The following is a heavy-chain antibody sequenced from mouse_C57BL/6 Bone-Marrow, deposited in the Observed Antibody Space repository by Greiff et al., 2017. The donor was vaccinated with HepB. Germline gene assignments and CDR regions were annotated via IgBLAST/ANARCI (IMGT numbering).Heavy chain of an antibody. CDR1: GYTFTSYG. J-gene: IGHJ2*01. CDR3: ARRYYGSSHDY. D-gene: IGHD1-1*01. V-gene: IGHV1-81*01. CDR2: IYPRSGNT. Sequence: QVHVKQSGAELARPGASVKLSCKASGYTFTSYGISWVKQRTGQGLEWIGEIYPRSGNTYYNEKFKGKATLTADKSSSTAYMELRSLTSEDSAVYFCARRYYGSSHDYWGQGTTLTVSS.